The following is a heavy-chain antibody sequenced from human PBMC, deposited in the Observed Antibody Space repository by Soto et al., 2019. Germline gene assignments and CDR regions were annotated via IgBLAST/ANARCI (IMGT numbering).Heavy chain of an antibody. J-gene: IGHJ6*02. Sequence: GGSLRISCAASGFTFSSYAMNWVRQAPGKWLDWVSTITGNGGSTYYADSVRGRFTISRDNSKNNLYLHMNSLRAQDTAVYYCAKSKQIFGVDTDYSYYGMDVWGQGTTVTVSS. CDR1: GFTFSSYA. CDR3: AKSKQIFGVDTDYSYYGMDV. D-gene: IGHD3-3*01. V-gene: IGHV3-23*01. CDR2: ITGNGGST.